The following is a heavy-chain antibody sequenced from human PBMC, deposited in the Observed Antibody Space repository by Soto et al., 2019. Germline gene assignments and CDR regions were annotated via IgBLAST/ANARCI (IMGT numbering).Heavy chain of an antibody. J-gene: IGHJ4*02. CDR2: IYSGGGT. CDR1: GFTVSSSY. CDR3: AREIYGDKRFDF. D-gene: IGHD4-17*01. Sequence: QPGGSLRLSCAASGFTVSSSYMSWVRQAPGKGLEWVSVIYSGGGTYYADSVKGRFTISRDNSKNTLYLQMNSLRAEDTAVYYCAREIYGDKRFDFWGQGTLVTVSS. V-gene: IGHV3-53*01.